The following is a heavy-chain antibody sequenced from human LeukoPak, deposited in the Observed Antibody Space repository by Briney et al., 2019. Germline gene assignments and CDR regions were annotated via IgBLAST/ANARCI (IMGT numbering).Heavy chain of an antibody. Sequence: ASVKVSCKASGYTFTGYYMHWVRQAPGQGLEWMGWINPNSGGTNYAQKFQGRATMTRDTSISTAYMELSRLRSDDTAVYYCARGFDFWSGYYYYWGQGTLVTVSS. CDR1: GYTFTGYY. CDR2: INPNSGGT. J-gene: IGHJ4*02. V-gene: IGHV1-2*02. CDR3: ARGFDFWSGYYYY. D-gene: IGHD3-3*01.